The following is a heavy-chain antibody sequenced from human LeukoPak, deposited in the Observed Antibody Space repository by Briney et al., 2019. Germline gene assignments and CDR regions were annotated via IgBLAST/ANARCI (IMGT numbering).Heavy chain of an antibody. CDR1: GYTFTSYY. CDR3: ARGHYYDSSGYYPDAFDI. V-gene: IGHV1-46*01. CDR2: INPSGGST. Sequence: ASVKVSCKASGYTFTSYYMHWVRQAPGQGLEWMGIINPSGGSTSYAEKFQGRVTMTRDTSTSTVYMELSSLRSEDTAVYYCARGHYYDSSGYYPDAFDIWGQGTMVTVSS. D-gene: IGHD3-22*01. J-gene: IGHJ3*02.